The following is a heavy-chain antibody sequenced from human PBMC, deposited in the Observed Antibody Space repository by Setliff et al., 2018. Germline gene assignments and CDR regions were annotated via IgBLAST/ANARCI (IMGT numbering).Heavy chain of an antibody. CDR2: MNPNSGNT. CDR1: GYTFTSYD. Sequence: ASVKVSCKASGYTFTSYDINWVRQATGQGLEWMGWMNPNSGNTGYAQKFQGRVTITRNTSISTAYMELSSLRSEDTAVYYRARVKVIVGATPRTYYMDVWGKGTTVTVSS. CDR3: ARVKVIVGATPRTYYMDV. V-gene: IGHV1-8*03. D-gene: IGHD1-26*01. J-gene: IGHJ6*03.